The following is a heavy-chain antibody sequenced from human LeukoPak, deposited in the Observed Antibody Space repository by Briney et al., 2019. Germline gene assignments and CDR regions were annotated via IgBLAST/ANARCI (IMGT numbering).Heavy chain of an antibody. CDR3: ATGCPYTAMVNYYYYYMDV. CDR1: GYTFTGYY. J-gene: IGHJ6*03. Sequence: GASVKVSCKASGYTFTGYYMHWVRQAPGQGLEWMGWINPNSGGTNYAQKFQGRVTMTRDTSISTAYMELSRLRSDDTAVYYYATGCPYTAMVNYYYYYMDVWGKGTTVTVSS. D-gene: IGHD5-18*01. V-gene: IGHV1-2*02. CDR2: INPNSGGT.